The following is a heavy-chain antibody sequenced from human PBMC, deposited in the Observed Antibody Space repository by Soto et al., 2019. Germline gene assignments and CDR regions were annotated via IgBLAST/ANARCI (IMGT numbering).Heavy chain of an antibody. J-gene: IGHJ3*02. V-gene: IGHV3-7*03. Sequence: LRLSCAASVFTFSSYWMSWVRQAPGKGLEWVASIKQDGSEKCYVDSVKGRFTISRDNAKNSLYLQMNSLRAEDTAVYYCARLYSSSWYEPDAFDIWGQGTMVTVSS. CDR3: ARLYSSSWYEPDAFDI. CDR1: VFTFSSYW. D-gene: IGHD6-13*01. CDR2: IKQDGSEK.